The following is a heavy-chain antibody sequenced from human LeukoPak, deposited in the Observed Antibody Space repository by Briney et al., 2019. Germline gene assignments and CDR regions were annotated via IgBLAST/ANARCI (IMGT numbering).Heavy chain of an antibody. V-gene: IGHV3-21*01. CDR3: AREKAGSYFHWFDP. D-gene: IGHD1-26*01. Sequence: GGSLRLSCAASGFTFSSYSMNWVRQAPGKGLEWVSSISSSSSYIYYADSVKGRFTISRDNAKNSLYLQMNSLRAEDTAVYYCAREKAGSYFHWFDPWGQGTLVTVSS. J-gene: IGHJ5*02. CDR2: ISSSSSYI. CDR1: GFTFSSYS.